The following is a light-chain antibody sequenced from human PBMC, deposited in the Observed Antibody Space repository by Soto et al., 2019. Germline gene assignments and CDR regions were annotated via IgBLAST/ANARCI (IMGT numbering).Light chain of an antibody. Sequence: IQMTPSPSSLSASVGDRVTITCRASQSISSYLNWYQQKPGKAPKLLIYAASSLQSGVPSRFSGSGSGTDFTLTISSLQPEDFATYYCQQSYSTSWTFGQGTRLEIK. CDR2: AAS. CDR3: QQSYSTSWT. CDR1: QSISSY. V-gene: IGKV1-39*01. J-gene: IGKJ5*01.